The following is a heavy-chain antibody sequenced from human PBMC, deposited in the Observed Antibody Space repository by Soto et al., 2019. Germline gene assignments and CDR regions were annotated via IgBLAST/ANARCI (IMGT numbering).Heavy chain of an antibody. CDR3: AGSSDWYAWFDP. D-gene: IGHD6-19*01. Sequence: HPGGSLRLSCAASGFTFSSYAMSWVRQAPGKGLEWVSAISGSGGSTYYADSVKGRFTISRDNSKSTLYLRMNSLSAEDTAVYYCAGSSDWYAWFDPWGQGTLVTVS. CDR1: GFTFSSYA. CDR2: ISGSGGST. J-gene: IGHJ5*02. V-gene: IGHV3-23*01.